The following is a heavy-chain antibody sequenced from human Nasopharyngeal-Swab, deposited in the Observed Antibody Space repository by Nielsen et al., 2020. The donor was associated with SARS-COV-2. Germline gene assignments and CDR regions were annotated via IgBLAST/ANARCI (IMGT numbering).Heavy chain of an antibody. Sequence: WVRHAPGQRLEWMGWINAGNGNTKYSQKFQGRVTITRDTSASTAYMELSSLRSEDTAVYYCAREDYGDLGGYWGQGTLVTVSS. CDR2: INAGNGNT. CDR3: AREDYGDLGGY. J-gene: IGHJ4*02. D-gene: IGHD4-17*01. V-gene: IGHV1-3*01.